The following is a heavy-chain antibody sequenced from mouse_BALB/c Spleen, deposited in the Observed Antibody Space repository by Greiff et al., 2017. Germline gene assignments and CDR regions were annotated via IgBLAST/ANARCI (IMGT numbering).Heavy chain of an antibody. Sequence: EVQVVESGGGLVQPGGSLKLSCAASGFTFSSYGMSWVRQTPDKRLELVATINSNGGSTYYPDSVKGRFTISRDNAKNTLYLQMSSLKSEDTAMYYCARDYYGYYLDYWGQGTTLTVSS. J-gene: IGHJ2*01. CDR2: INSNGGST. CDR3: ARDYYGYYLDY. D-gene: IGHD1-2*01. CDR1: GFTFSSYG. V-gene: IGHV5-6-3*01.